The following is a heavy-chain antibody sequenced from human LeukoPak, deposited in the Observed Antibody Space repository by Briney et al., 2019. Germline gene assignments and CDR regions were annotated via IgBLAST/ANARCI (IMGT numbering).Heavy chain of an antibody. J-gene: IGHJ3*02. D-gene: IGHD1-26*01. V-gene: IGHV3-9*01. CDR3: AKDINAVGATTAAFDI. Sequence: SGGSLRLSCAASGFTFDDYAMHWVRQAPGKGLEWVSGISWNSGSIGYADSVKGRFTISRDNARNSLYLQMNSLRAEDTALYYCAKDINAVGATTAAFDIWGQGTMVTVSS. CDR2: ISWNSGSI. CDR1: GFTFDDYA.